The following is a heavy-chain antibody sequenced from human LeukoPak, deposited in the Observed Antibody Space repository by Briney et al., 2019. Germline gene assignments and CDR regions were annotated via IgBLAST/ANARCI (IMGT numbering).Heavy chain of an antibody. J-gene: IGHJ6*02. CDR2: IYYSGST. V-gene: IGHV4-39*01. CDR1: GGSISSSSYY. CDR3: ARASPSMDV. Sequence: PSETLSLTCTVSGGSISSSSYYWGWIRQPPGKGLEWIGSIYYSGSTYYNPSLKSRVTISVDTSKNQFSLKLSSVTAADTAVYHCARASPSMDVWGQGTTVTVSS.